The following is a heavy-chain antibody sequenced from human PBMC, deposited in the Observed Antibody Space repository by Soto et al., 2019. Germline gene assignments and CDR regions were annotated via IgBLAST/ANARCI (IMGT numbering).Heavy chain of an antibody. Sequence: SETLSLTCTVSGVSISSGDYYWSWIRQPPGKGLEWIGYIYYSGSTYYNPSLKSRVTISVDTSKNQFSLKLSSVTAADTAVYYCARGGSYDSSGYYWNWFDPWGQGTLVTVSS. V-gene: IGHV4-30-4*01. J-gene: IGHJ5*02. D-gene: IGHD3-22*01. CDR2: IYYSGST. CDR1: GVSISSGDYY. CDR3: ARGGSYDSSGYYWNWFDP.